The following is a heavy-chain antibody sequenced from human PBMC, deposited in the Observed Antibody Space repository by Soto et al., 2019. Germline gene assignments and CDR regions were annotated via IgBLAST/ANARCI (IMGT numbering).Heavy chain of an antibody. J-gene: IGHJ6*02. CDR3: ARVRDDTFGRHSFGLDV. CDR2: IVPKFGTK. CDR1: GGTFTSYI. Sequence: QVRLVQSGAEVKKPGSSVKVSCKGSGGTFTSYIITWVRHAPGQGLEWVGGIVPKFGTKNYAQKFQGRVTLTADESSIIVYLELSTLRSADTGVYYCARVRDDTFGRHSFGLDVWGQGTTVTVS. D-gene: IGHD1-1*01. V-gene: IGHV1-69*12.